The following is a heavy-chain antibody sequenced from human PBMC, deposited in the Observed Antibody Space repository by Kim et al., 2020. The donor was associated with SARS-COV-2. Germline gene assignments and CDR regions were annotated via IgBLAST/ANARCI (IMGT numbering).Heavy chain of an antibody. J-gene: IGHJ4*02. CDR1: GFTFSSYG. CDR3: ARDGIVGAQTFDY. Sequence: GGSLRLSCAASGFTFSSYGMHWVRQAPGKGLEWVAVIWYDGSNKYYADSVKGRFTISRDNSKNTLYLQMNSLRAEDTAVYYCARDGIVGAQTFDYWGQGTLVTVSS. V-gene: IGHV3-33*01. D-gene: IGHD1-26*01. CDR2: IWYDGSNK.